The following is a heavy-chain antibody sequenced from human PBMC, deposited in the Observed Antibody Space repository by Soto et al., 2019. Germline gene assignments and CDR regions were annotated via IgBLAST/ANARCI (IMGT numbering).Heavy chain of an antibody. CDR3: ANGGGQTSIARVIDY. J-gene: IGHJ4*02. D-gene: IGHD6-6*01. CDR1: GGSFSGYY. V-gene: IGHV4-34*01. Sequence: SETLSLTCAVYGGSFSGYYWSWIRQPPGKGLEWIGEINHSGSTNYNPSLKSRVTISVDTSKNQFSLKLSSVTAADTAVYYCANGGGQTSIARVIDYWGQGTLVTVSS. CDR2: INHSGST.